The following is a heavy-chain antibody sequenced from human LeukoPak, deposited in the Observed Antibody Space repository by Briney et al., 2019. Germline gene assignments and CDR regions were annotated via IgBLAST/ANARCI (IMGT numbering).Heavy chain of an antibody. J-gene: IGHJ4*02. CDR1: GFTFSSYG. CDR2: ISYDGSNK. CDR3: ARGGIFGVVKKIKNYFDY. V-gene: IGHV3-30*03. D-gene: IGHD3-3*01. Sequence: PGGSLRLSCAASGFTFSSYGMHWVRQAPGKGLEWVAVISYDGSNKYYADSVKGRFTISRDNSKNTLYLQMNSLRAEDTAVYYCARGGIFGVVKKIKNYFDYWGQGTLVTVSS.